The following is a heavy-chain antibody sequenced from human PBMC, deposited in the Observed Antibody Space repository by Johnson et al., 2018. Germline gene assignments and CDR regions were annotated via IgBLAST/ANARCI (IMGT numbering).Heavy chain of an antibody. D-gene: IGHD3-22*01. CDR2: ISHDEIDK. J-gene: IGHJ3*02. CDR3: AREAYSSGRAGIFAS. Sequence: QVQLVQSGGGVVQPGTSLRLSCGVSGVTLSNCIMHWVRQAPGKGLEWVALISHDEIDKQYGDSAKDRFTISRYISKNTVYLQMNSLRDEDTAVYYCAREAYSSGRAGIFASWGQGTMVTVSS. V-gene: IGHV3-30-3*01. CDR1: GVTLSNCI.